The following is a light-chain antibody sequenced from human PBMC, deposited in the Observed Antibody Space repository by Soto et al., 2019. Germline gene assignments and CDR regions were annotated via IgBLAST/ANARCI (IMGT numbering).Light chain of an antibody. Sequence: QSVLTQPASVSGSPGQSITISCTGTSSDVGGYNYVSWYQQHPGKALKLMIYDVSNRPSGVSNRFSGSKSGNTASLTISGLQAEDEADYYCRSYTSSSTLFYVFGTGTRSPS. CDR2: DVS. CDR1: SSDVGGYNY. V-gene: IGLV2-14*01. J-gene: IGLJ1*01. CDR3: RSYTSSSTLFYV.